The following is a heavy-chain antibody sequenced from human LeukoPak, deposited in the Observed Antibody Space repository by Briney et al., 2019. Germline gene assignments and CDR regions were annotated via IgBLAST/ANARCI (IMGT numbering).Heavy chain of an antibody. CDR1: GFTVSNND. Sequence: GGSLRLSCAASGFTVSNNDMSWVRQAPGKGLEWVSGISGSGDNTYYADSVKGRFTISRDNSKNTLYVQVNSLGTEDTAAYYCAKGSYYDSSGSFYFDYWGQGTLVTVSS. V-gene: IGHV3-23*01. D-gene: IGHD3-22*01. J-gene: IGHJ4*02. CDR2: ISGSGDNT. CDR3: AKGSYYDSSGSFYFDY.